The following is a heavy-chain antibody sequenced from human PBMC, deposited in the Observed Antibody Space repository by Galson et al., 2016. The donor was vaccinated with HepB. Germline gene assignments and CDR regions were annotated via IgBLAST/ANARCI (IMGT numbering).Heavy chain of an antibody. D-gene: IGHD3-16*02. CDR1: VGSVNSRTYY. V-gene: IGHV4-61*01. CDR2: IYSNGNT. Sequence: SETLSLTCTVSVGSVNSRTYYWTWIRRSPGKGLEWIGYIYSNGNTKYNPSLGSRVTISLDKSTNQFSLNLSSVTAADTAVYFCARDRDRYFDHWGHGTLVTVSS. J-gene: IGHJ4*01. CDR3: ARDRDRYFDH.